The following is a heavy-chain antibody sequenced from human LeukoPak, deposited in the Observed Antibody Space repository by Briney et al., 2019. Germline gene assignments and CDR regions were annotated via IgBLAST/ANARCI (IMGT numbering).Heavy chain of an antibody. Sequence: GGSLRLSCAASGFTFSSYAMSWVRQAPGKGLEWVSAISGSGGSTCYADSVKGRFTISRDNSKNTLYLQMNSLRAEDTAVYYCASHLGGSTSSINFDYWGQGTLVTVSS. CDR3: ASHLGGSTSSINFDY. J-gene: IGHJ4*02. CDR1: GFTFSSYA. CDR2: ISGSGGST. V-gene: IGHV3-23*01. D-gene: IGHD2-2*01.